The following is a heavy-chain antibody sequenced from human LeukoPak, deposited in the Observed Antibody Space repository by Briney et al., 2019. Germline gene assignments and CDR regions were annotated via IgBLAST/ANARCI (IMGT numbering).Heavy chain of an antibody. J-gene: IGHJ2*01. CDR2: IFYSGIT. CDR1: GGSIISGGSY. CDR3: SRRDCSHTSCRHWYFDL. V-gene: IGHV4-39*07. D-gene: IGHD2-2*01. Sequence: PSETLSLTCTVSGGSIISGGSYWGWIRQPPGKGLEWIGSIFYSGITYYNPSLRGRVTISVNPSQNQFSLKLSSVTAADTAVYYCSRRDCSHTSCRHWYFDLWGRGTLLTVSS.